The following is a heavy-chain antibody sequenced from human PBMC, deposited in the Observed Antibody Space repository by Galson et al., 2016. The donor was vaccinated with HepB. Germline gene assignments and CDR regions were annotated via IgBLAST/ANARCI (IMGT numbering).Heavy chain of an antibody. J-gene: IGHJ5*02. V-gene: IGHV1-69*13. CDR3: ARDLSSRFDP. D-gene: IGHD6-19*01. CDR1: GDTLTSFG. Sequence: LVKVSCKASGDTLTSFGISWVRQAPGQGLEWMGGIIPVFGKATYAQRFQGRVKMTAEESTNTVHMELSRLRSDDTAVYYCARDLSSRFDPWGQGTLVTVSS. CDR2: IIPVFGKA.